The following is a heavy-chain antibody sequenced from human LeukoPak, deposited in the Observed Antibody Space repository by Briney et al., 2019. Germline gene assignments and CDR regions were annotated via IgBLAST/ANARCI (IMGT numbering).Heavy chain of an antibody. CDR3: ARAYGSGRTYYYYYYGTDV. Sequence: SVKVSCKASGGTFSSYAISWVRQAPGQGLEWMGGIIPIFGTANYAQKFQGRVTITADESTSTAYMELSSLRSEDTAVYYCARAYGSGRTYYYYYYGTDVWGQGTTVTVSS. J-gene: IGHJ6*02. CDR2: IIPIFGTA. CDR1: GGTFSSYA. V-gene: IGHV1-69*13. D-gene: IGHD3-10*01.